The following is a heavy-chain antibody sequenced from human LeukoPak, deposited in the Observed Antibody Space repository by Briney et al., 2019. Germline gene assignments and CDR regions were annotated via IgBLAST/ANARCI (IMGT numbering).Heavy chain of an antibody. V-gene: IGHV3-21*06. CDR1: GFIFRSYS. CDR3: ARGPGGLCSSTSCSMDS. D-gene: IGHD2-2*01. CDR2: IGASSGRT. J-gene: IGHJ4*02. Sequence: GGSLRLSCVASGFIFRSYSMNWVRQAPGKGLEWISSIGASSGRTSYADSVKGRFTISRDNAKNSLFLQMNSLRAEDTAVYYCARGPGGLCSSTSCSMDSWGPGTLVTVSS.